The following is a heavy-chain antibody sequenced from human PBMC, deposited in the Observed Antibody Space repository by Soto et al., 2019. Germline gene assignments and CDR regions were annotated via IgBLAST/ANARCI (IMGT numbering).Heavy chain of an antibody. V-gene: IGHV4-59*01. CDR2: VYHNGNT. CDR1: GASIDNYY. J-gene: IGHJ4*02. Sequence: KPSETLSLTCTVSGASIDNYYWSWIRQPPGEGLEWIAYVYHNGNTNYNPSLKSRVTISLHTSKNQFSLKLNSVTAADTAMYYCARENSGSPGDYWGQGILVTVSS. CDR3: ARENSGSPGDY. D-gene: IGHD3-10*01.